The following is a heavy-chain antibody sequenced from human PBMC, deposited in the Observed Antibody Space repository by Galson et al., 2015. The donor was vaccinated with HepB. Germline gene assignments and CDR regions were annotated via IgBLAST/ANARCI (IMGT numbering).Heavy chain of an antibody. Sequence: ETLSLTCTVSGGSISSYYWSWIRQPPGKGLEWIGYIYYSGSTNYNPSLKSRVTISVDTSKNQFSLKLSSVTAADTAVYYCARDRGWDCSSTSCYTRWYFDLWGRGTLVTVSS. J-gene: IGHJ2*01. D-gene: IGHD2-2*02. V-gene: IGHV4-59*01. CDR2: IYYSGST. CDR1: GGSISSYY. CDR3: ARDRGWDCSSTSCYTRWYFDL.